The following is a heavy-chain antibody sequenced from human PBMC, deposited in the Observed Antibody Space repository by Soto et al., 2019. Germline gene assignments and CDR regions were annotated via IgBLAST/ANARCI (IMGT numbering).Heavy chain of an antibody. Sequence: SETLSLTCTVSGGSISSGGYYWSWIRQHPGKGLEWIGYIYYSGSTYYNPSLKSRVTISVDTSKNQFSLKLSSVTAADTAVYYCARDSRYCSSTSCHRYYYGMDVWGQGTTVTVSS. CDR2: IYYSGST. V-gene: IGHV4-31*03. D-gene: IGHD2-2*01. J-gene: IGHJ6*02. CDR3: ARDSRYCSSTSCHRYYYGMDV. CDR1: GGSISSGGYY.